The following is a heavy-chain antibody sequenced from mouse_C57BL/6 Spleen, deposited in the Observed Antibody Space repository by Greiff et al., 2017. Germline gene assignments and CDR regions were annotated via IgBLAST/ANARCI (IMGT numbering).Heavy chain of an antibody. J-gene: IGHJ4*01. V-gene: IGHV1-52*01. CDR2: IDPSDSET. D-gene: IGHD2-3*01. CDR1: GYTFTSYW. CDR3: ARKGRGDGYLYAMDY. Sequence: QVQLQQPGAELVRPGSSVKLSCKASGYTFTSYWMHWVKQRPIQGLEWIGNIDPSDSETHYNQKFKDKATLTVDKSSSTAYMQLSSLTSEDSAVYYCARKGRGDGYLYAMDYWGQGTSVTVSS.